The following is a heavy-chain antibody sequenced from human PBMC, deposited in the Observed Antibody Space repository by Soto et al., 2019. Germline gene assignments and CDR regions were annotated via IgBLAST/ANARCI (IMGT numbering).Heavy chain of an antibody. CDR1: GFTFSSYS. CDR2: ISTSSSYI. V-gene: IGHV3-21*01. Sequence: GGSLRLSCAASGFTFSSYSMNWVRQAPGKGLEWVSSISTSSSYIYYADSMKGRFTISRDNAKNSLYLQMNSLRAEDTAVYYCARDLHDYVSFRFDSRGPGTQVTVSS. J-gene: IGHJ5*01. D-gene: IGHD3-16*01. CDR3: ARDLHDYVSFRFDS.